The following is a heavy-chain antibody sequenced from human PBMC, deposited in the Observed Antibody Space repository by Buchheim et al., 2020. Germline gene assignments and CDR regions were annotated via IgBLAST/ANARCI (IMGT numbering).Heavy chain of an antibody. D-gene: IGHD3-3*01. J-gene: IGHJ4*02. CDR2: ISYDGSNK. CDR1: GFTFSSYG. CDR3: ANLGSYYDFWSGYYGFGDSTTEYYFDY. Sequence: QVQLVESGGGVVQPGRSLRLSCAASGFTFSSYGMHWVRQAPGKGLEWVAVISYDGSNKYYADSVKGRFTISRDNSKNTLYLQMNSLRAEDTAVYYCANLGSYYDFWSGYYGFGDSTTEYYFDYWGQGTL. V-gene: IGHV3-30*18.